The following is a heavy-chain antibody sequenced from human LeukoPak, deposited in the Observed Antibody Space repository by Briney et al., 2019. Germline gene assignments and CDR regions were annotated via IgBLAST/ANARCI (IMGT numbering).Heavy chain of an antibody. CDR1: EFTFSNYW. V-gene: IGHV3-74*01. D-gene: IGHD1-1*01. CDR2: ITGDGSST. CDR3: ARSNWPYYFDY. Sequence: GGSLRLSCAASEFTFSNYWMHWVRQAPGKGLVWVSWITGDGSSTRYADSVKGRFTISRDNAKNTLYLQVNNLRAEDTAVYYCARSNWPYYFDYWGQGALVTVSS. J-gene: IGHJ4*02.